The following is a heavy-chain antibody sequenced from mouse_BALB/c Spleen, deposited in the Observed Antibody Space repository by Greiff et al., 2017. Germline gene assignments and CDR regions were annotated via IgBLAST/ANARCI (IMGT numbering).Heavy chain of an antibody. J-gene: IGHJ2*01. CDR1: GFTFSSYG. CDR2: ISSGGSYT. V-gene: IGHV5-6*01. Sequence: EVQLVESGGDLVKPGGSLKLSCAASGFTFSSYGMSWVRQTPDKRLEWVATISSGGSYTYYPDSVKGRFTISRDNAKNTLYLQMSSLKSEDTAMYYCARLDGYYSYFDYWGQGTTLTVSS. CDR3: ARLDGYYSYFDY. D-gene: IGHD2-3*01.